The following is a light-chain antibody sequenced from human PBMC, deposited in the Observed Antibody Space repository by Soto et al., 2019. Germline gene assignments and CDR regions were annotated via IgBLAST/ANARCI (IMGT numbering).Light chain of an antibody. V-gene: IGKV3-20*01. CDR1: QSVSSSY. J-gene: IGKJ1*01. Sequence: EIGLTHSPGTLSLSPGESATLSCRPSQSVSSSYLAWYQQKPGQAPRLLIYGASSRATGIPDRFSGSGSGTDFTLTINRLEPEDFAVYYCQQYGSSPPTTFGQGTKVDIK. CDR3: QQYGSSPPTT. CDR2: GAS.